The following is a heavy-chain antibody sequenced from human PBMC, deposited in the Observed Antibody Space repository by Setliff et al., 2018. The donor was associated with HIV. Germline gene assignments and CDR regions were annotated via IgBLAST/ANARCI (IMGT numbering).Heavy chain of an antibody. CDR1: GGSIRSGSYY. CDR2: IYSTGGT. Sequence: KPSETLSLTCSVSGGSIRSGSYYWSWIRQPAGKGLEWIGHIYSTGGTRYNPSLESRLTILVDTSKSQFSLKLSSVTAADTAVYYCARLMHYYDSFWVLWRENYFDSWGRGTLVTVSS. CDR3: ARLMHYYDSFWVLWRENYFDS. D-gene: IGHD3-22*01. J-gene: IGHJ4*01. V-gene: IGHV4-61*09.